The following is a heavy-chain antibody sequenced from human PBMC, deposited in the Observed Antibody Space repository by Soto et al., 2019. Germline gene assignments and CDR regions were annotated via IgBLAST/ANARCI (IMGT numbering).Heavy chain of an antibody. Sequence: PGGSLRLSCAASGFTFSSYGMHWVRQAPGKGLEWVAVISYDGSNKYYADSVKGRFTISRDNSKNTLYLQMNSLRAEDTAVYYCAKDTSITIFGVVIRNGMDVWGQGTTVTVSS. D-gene: IGHD3-3*01. J-gene: IGHJ6*02. CDR2: ISYDGSNK. CDR3: AKDTSITIFGVVIRNGMDV. V-gene: IGHV3-30*18. CDR1: GFTFSSYG.